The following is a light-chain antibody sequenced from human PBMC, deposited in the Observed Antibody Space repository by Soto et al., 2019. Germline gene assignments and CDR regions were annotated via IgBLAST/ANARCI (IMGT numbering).Light chain of an antibody. CDR2: EAS. Sequence: DIQMTQSPSTLSASVGDRVTITCRASQSISSWLAWYQQKPGKAPKFLIYEASSLEGGVPSRFSGSGSGTEFTLTISSLQPDDFATYYCQQYHSGYTFGQGTKLEIK. V-gene: IGKV1-5*03. CDR1: QSISSW. J-gene: IGKJ2*01. CDR3: QQYHSGYT.